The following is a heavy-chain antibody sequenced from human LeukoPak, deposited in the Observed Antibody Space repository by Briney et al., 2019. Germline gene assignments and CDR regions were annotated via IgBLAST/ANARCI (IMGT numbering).Heavy chain of an antibody. J-gene: IGHJ4*02. V-gene: IGHV3-23*01. CDR3: AKDPKSGSYSVDYFDY. D-gene: IGHD1-26*01. CDR2: ISGSGGST. CDR1: GFTFSSYG. Sequence: GGTLRLSCAASGFTFSSYGMSWVRQAPGKGLEWVSDISGSGGSTYYADSVKGRFTISRDNSKNTLYLQMNSLRTEDTAVYYCAKDPKSGSYSVDYFDYWGQGTLVTVSS.